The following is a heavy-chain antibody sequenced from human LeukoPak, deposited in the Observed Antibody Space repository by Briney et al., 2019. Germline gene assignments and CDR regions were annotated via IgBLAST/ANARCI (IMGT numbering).Heavy chain of an antibody. D-gene: IGHD6-13*01. J-gene: IGHJ4*02. CDR3: ARTLYIAAAPGGFDY. CDR1: GYTFTGHY. V-gene: IGHV1-2*02. CDR2: INPKNAGT. Sequence: VASVKVSCKASGYTFTGHYIHWVRQAPGQGLEWMGWINPKNAGTNYAQKFQGRVTMTRDTSTGTVYMELSRLRSDDTAVYYCARTLYIAAAPGGFDYWGQGTLVTVSS.